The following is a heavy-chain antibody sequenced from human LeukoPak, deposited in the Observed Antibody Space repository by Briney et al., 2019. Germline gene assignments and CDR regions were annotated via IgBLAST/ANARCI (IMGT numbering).Heavy chain of an antibody. Sequence: GGSLRLSCAASGFSFSSYGMHWVRQAPGKGLEWVAFIRYDGSNKYYADSVKGRFTISRDNSKNTLYLQMNSLRAEDTAVYYCAKDLMVRGPTGYFDYWGQGTLVTVSS. CDR2: IRYDGSNK. D-gene: IGHD3-10*01. V-gene: IGHV3-30*02. CDR3: AKDLMVRGPTGYFDY. CDR1: GFSFSSYG. J-gene: IGHJ4*02.